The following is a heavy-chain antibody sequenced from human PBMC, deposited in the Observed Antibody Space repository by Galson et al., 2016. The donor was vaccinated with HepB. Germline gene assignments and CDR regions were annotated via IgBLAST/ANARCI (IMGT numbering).Heavy chain of an antibody. CDR1: GGSISSSNW. CDR2: IYHGGST. J-gene: IGHJ6*02. Sequence: SETLSLTCAVSGGSISSSNWWSWVRQPPGKGLEWIGEIYHGGSTNYNSSLKSRVTIPVDKSKNQFSLKLSSVTAADTAVYYCAQLYYYYGMDVWGQGTTVTVSS. V-gene: IGHV4-4*02. D-gene: IGHD2-2*01. CDR3: AQLYYYYGMDV.